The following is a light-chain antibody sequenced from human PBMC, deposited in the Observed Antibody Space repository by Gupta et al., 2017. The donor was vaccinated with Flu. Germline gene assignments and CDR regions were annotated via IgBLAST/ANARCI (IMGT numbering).Light chain of an antibody. CDR1: QSVLYSSNNKNY. J-gene: IGKJ1*01. V-gene: IGKV4-1*01. Sequence: SLGERATINCKSSQSVLYSSNNKNYLAGYQQKPGQPPNLLIYWASTRESGVPDRGSGSGSGTDFTLTISSLQAEDVAVYYCQKYYSNPWTFGQGTKVEIK. CDR3: QKYYSNPWT. CDR2: WAS.